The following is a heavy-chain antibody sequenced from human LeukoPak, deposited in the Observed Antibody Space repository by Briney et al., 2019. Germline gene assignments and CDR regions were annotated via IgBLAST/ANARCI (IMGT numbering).Heavy chain of an antibody. V-gene: IGHV3-23*01. D-gene: IGHD3-9*01. Sequence: PGGSLRLSCLTSGFSFSSYAMSWVRQAPGKGLEWVSAISGSGGSTYYADSVKGRFTISRDNSKNTLYLQMNSLRAEDTAVYYCAKDPPDILTGYGDYWGQGTLVTVSS. J-gene: IGHJ4*02. CDR1: GFSFSSYA. CDR3: AKDPPDILTGYGDY. CDR2: ISGSGGST.